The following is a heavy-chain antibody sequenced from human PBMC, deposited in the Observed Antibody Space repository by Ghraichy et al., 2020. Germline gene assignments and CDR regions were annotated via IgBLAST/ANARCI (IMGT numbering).Heavy chain of an antibody. Sequence: SQTLSLTCAVYGGSFSGYYWSWIRQPPGKGPEWIGEINHSGSTNYNPSLKSRVTISVDTSKNQFSLKLSSVAAADTAVYYCARGRAARPPYYYYYGMDVWGQGTTVTVSS. J-gene: IGHJ6*02. V-gene: IGHV4-34*01. D-gene: IGHD6-6*01. CDR1: GGSFSGYY. CDR3: ARGRAARPPYYYYYGMDV. CDR2: INHSGST.